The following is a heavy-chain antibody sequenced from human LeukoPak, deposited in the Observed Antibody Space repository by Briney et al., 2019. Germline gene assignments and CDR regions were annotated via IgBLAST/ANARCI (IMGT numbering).Heavy chain of an antibody. V-gene: IGHV4-4*07. CDR1: GGSITNLY. J-gene: IGHJ2*01. CDR2: IYTTGTT. Sequence: SETLSLTCTVSGGSITNLYWSWIRQPAGRGLEWIGRIYTTGTTSYNPSLESRVIMSVDTSKSQFSLMLTSVTAADTAVYYCARVRWELRRQYWYFDLWGRGTLVTVSS. D-gene: IGHD1-26*01. CDR3: ARVRWELRRQYWYFDL.